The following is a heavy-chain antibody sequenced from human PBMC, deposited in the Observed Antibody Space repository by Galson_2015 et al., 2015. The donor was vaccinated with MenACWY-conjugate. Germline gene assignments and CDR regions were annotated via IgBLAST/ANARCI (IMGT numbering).Heavy chain of an antibody. D-gene: IGHD2-2*01. V-gene: IGHV3-23*01. CDR1: GFTFNNYD. Sequence: SLRLSCAASGFTFNNYDLSWVRQAPGQGLEWVSSISPDGGTTYNADSVKGRFTISRDTSKDTLYLQLNSLRAEDTAVYYRAKSSPYWYFDLWGRGTLVTVSS. CDR2: ISPDGGTT. CDR3: AKSSPYWYFDL. J-gene: IGHJ2*01.